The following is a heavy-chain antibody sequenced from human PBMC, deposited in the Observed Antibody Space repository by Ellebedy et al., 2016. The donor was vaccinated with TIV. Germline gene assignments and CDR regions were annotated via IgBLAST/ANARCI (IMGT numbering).Heavy chain of an antibody. V-gene: IGHV1-69*06. Sequence: SVKVSCXASGGTFSNYAISWVRQAPGQGLEWMGGIIPFFDTVNYAQKFRGRVTITADKSTSTAYMELSSLRSEDTAVYYCARGYNYDILTGYDPTYYYYGMDLWGQGTTVTVSS. CDR1: GGTFSNYA. J-gene: IGHJ6*02. CDR3: ARGYNYDILTGYDPTYYYYGMDL. CDR2: IIPFFDTV. D-gene: IGHD3-9*01.